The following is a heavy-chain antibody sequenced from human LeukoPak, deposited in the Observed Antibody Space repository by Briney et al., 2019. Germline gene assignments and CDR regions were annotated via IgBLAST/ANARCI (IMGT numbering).Heavy chain of an antibody. D-gene: IGHD1-26*01. J-gene: IGHJ6*03. CDR1: GYAFTSYS. CDR3: ARTGRDSGSFYYYYYMDV. Sequence: ASVKVSCKASGYAFTSYSINWVRQAPGQGLEWMGWISAYNGNTNYAQKLQGRVTMTTDTSTSTAYMELRSLRSDDTAVYYCARTGRDSGSFYYYYYMDVWGKGTTVTISS. CDR2: ISAYNGNT. V-gene: IGHV1-18*01.